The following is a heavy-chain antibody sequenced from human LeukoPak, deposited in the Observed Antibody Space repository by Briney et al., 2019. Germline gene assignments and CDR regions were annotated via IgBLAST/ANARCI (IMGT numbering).Heavy chain of an antibody. CDR2: IGTLADT. CDR3: ARGLMEYCDQTRCPFDS. D-gene: IGHD3-16*01. CDR1: GFTFSNFD. Sequence: GGSLRLSCSASGFTFSNFDMHWVRQTPGEGLEWGSSIGTLADTFYAGSVKGRFSISRDNDKNSVYLQMNSLRAADTAVYYCARGLMEYCDQTRCPFDSWGQGILVTVSS. J-gene: IGHJ4*02. V-gene: IGHV3-13*04.